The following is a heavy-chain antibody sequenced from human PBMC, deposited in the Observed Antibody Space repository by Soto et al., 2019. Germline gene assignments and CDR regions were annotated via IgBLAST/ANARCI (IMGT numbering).Heavy chain of an antibody. J-gene: IGHJ4*02. V-gene: IGHV3-73*01. CDR3: SREDSDLFFF. CDR2: IGSKGETYAT. D-gene: IGHD3-9*01. Sequence: SGGALRLSCGASGFILGACTLQLVRLAFGKGLEWLGRIGSKGETYATAYAASVKGRFTISRDDSKNTAYLQMNSLESEDTAVYYCSREDSDLFFFWGRGTLVTVSS. CDR1: GFILGACT.